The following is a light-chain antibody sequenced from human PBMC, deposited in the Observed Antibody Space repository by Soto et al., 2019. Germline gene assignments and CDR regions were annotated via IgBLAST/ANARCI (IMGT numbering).Light chain of an antibody. CDR3: QSYDSSLSAVV. CDR1: SSNIGAGYD. Sequence: QSVLTQPPSVSGAPGQGVTISCTGASSNIGAGYDVHWYQHLPGTAPKVLIYGNSNRPSGVPDRFSGSKSGTSASLAITGLQAEDEADYYCQSYDSSLSAVVFGGGTKLTVL. J-gene: IGLJ2*01. CDR2: GNS. V-gene: IGLV1-40*01.